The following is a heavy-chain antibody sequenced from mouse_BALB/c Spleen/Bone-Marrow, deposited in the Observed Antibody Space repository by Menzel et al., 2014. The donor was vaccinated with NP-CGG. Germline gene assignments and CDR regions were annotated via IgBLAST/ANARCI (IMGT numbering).Heavy chain of an antibody. J-gene: IGHJ2*01. D-gene: IGHD2-1*01. Sequence: EVQLMESGGGLVQPGGFLRLSCATSGFTFTDHYMSWVRQPPGKALEWLGFIRNKANGYTTEYSASVKGRFTISRDNSQSIVYLQMNTLRAEDSATYYCARDYLYYFDYWGQGTTLTVSS. V-gene: IGHV7-3*02. CDR3: ARDYLYYFDY. CDR2: IRNKANGYTT. CDR1: GFTFTDHY.